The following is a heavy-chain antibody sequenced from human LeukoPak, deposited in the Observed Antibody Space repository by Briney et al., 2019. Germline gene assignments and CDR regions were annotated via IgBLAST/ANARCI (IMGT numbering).Heavy chain of an antibody. CDR1: GYTFTSYY. Sequence: ASVKVSCKASGYTFTSYYMHWVRQAPGQGLEWMGIINPSGGSTSYAQKFQGRVTMTRDTSTSTVYMELSSLRSEDTAVYYCAREVPRDSYGYNYGMDVWGQGTTVTVSS. D-gene: IGHD5-18*01. V-gene: IGHV1-46*01. J-gene: IGHJ6*02. CDR2: INPSGGST. CDR3: AREVPRDSYGYNYGMDV.